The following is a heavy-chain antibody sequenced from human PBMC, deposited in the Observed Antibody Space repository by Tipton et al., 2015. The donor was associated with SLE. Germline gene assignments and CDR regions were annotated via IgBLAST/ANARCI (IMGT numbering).Heavy chain of an antibody. V-gene: IGHV4-59*08. D-gene: IGHD7-27*01. J-gene: IGHJ4*02. CDR1: GGSISGFY. CDR3: ARGGLGSNLRGSIYLGY. Sequence: TLSLTCTVSGGSISGFYWSWIRQPPGKGLEWIGYIYYSGRTNYKPSLKSRVTISVDTSKNEFSLELTSVTAADTAVYYCARGGLGSNLRGSIYLGYWGQGTLVTVSS. CDR2: IYYSGRT.